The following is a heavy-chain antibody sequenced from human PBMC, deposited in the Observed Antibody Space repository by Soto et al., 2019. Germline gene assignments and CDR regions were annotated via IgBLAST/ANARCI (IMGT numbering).Heavy chain of an antibody. D-gene: IGHD2-2*01. CDR3: ARNGDCTSGICYVGWFDP. CDR1: GGSMRNDDW. CDR2: VSLYGNT. Sequence: QVQLQESGPGLVEPSGTLSLTCGVSGGSMRNDDWWSWVRQTPGKGLEWMGEVSLYGNTNYNPSLKSRVTMSIDTSKNQFSLKVRSLTAADTAMYYCARNGDCTSGICYVGWFDPWGQGTLVSVSS. V-gene: IGHV4-4*02. J-gene: IGHJ5*02.